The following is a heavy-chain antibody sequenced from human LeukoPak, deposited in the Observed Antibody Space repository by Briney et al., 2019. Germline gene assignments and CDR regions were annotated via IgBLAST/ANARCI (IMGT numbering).Heavy chain of an antibody. CDR3: ARAAVAECFDY. J-gene: IGHJ4*02. CDR1: GFTCSSYS. V-gene: IGHV3-21*01. CDR2: ISSSSYI. Sequence: GGSLRLSCAAPGFTCSSYSMNWVRQAQGKGLEWVSYISSSSYIYYADSVKGRFTISRDNAKNSLYLQMNSLRAEDTAVYYCARAAVAECFDYWGQGTLVTVSS. D-gene: IGHD6-19*01.